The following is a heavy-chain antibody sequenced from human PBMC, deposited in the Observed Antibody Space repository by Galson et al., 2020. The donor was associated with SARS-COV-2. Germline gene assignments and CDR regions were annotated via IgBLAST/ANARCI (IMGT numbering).Heavy chain of an antibody. Sequence: ASVKDSCKASGYTFTSYDINWVRQPTARGLAGMGWLNPNRGNTGYEQKFHGSVTMTRNTTISTAYMELSSIRSEDTAAYYRARGIQALLWVGELVNWVDAWGQGTLVTVSS. CDR2: LNPNRGNT. V-gene: IGHV1-8*01. CDR1: GYTFTSYD. J-gene: IGHJ5*02. D-gene: IGHD3-10*01. CDR3: ARGIQALLWVGELVNWVDA.